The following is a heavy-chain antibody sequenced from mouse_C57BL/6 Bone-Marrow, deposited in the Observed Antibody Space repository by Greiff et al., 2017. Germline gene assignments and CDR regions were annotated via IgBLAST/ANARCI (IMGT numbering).Heavy chain of an antibody. Sequence: QVQLQQSGAELVRPGTSVKMSCKASGYTFTNYWIGWAKQRPGHGLEWIGDIYPGGGYTNYNEKFKGKATLTADKSSSTAYMQFSSLTSEDSAIXYCARLRFTTVVDWYVDVWGTGTTVTVSS. CDR2: IYPGGGYT. J-gene: IGHJ1*03. CDR1: GYTFTNYW. CDR3: ARLRFTTVVDWYVDV. V-gene: IGHV1-63*01. D-gene: IGHD1-1*01.